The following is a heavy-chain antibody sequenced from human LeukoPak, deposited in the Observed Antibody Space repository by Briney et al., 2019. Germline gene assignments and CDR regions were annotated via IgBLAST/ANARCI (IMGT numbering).Heavy chain of an antibody. Sequence: ASVKVSCKASGYNFTSYYMHWVRQAPGQGLQWMGVINPTGGSTSYAQKFQGRVTMTRDMSTRTVYMEVTSLRSEDTAVYYCARDLMITFGGVTGAVGFDYWGQGTLVTVSS. CDR2: INPTGGST. J-gene: IGHJ4*02. CDR1: GYNFTSYY. D-gene: IGHD3-16*01. V-gene: IGHV1-46*01. CDR3: ARDLMITFGGVTGAVGFDY.